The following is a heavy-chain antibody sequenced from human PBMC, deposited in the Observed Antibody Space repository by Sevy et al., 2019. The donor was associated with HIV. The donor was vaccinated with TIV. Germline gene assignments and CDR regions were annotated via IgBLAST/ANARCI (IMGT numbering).Heavy chain of an antibody. D-gene: IGHD6-19*01. CDR2: IKTKTYTGTT. J-gene: IGHJ4*02. Sequence: GGSLRLSCTASGFTFGDYAMSWFRQAPGKGLAWVGFIKTKTYTGTTEYAASVKGRFIKSRDDSKNIDYLQMNRLKTEETAVYYCTRDLYWSGWFYFDYWGQGTLVTVSS. V-gene: IGHV3-49*03. CDR1: GFTFGDYA. CDR3: TRDLYWSGWFYFDY.